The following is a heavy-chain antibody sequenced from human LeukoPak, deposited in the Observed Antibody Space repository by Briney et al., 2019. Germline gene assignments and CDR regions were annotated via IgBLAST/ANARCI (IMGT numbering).Heavy chain of an antibody. J-gene: IGHJ4*02. CDR3: LRDLSFGYFDY. V-gene: IGHV3-30*14. D-gene: IGHD3-16*02. CDR1: GLTFSRDS. Sequence: QTGGSLRLSCAASGLTFSRDSMHWVRQAPGKGLEWVAVISNDGSNKYYADSVKGRFTISRDNSKNTLYLQMNSLRPEDTAVYYCLRDLSFGYFDYWGLGTLVTVSS. CDR2: ISNDGSNK.